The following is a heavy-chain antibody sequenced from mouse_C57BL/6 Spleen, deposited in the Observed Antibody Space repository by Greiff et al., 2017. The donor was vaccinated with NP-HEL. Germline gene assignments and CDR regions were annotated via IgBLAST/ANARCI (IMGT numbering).Heavy chain of an antibody. J-gene: IGHJ4*01. CDR1: GFTFSSYA. D-gene: IGHD1-1*01. CDR3: ARSSRDAMDY. Sequence: EVKVVESGGGLVKPGGSLKLSCAASGFTFSSYAMSWVRQTPEKRLEWVATISDGGSYTYYPDNVKGRFTISRDNAKNNLYLQMSHLKSEDTAMYYCARSSRDAMDYWGQGTSVTVSS. CDR2: ISDGGSYT. V-gene: IGHV5-4*03.